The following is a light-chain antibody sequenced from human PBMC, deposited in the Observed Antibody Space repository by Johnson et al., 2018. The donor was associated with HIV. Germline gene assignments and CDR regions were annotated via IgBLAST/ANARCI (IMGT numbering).Light chain of an antibody. CDR3: GTWDSSLSAGV. CDR1: NSNIGKNY. CDR2: ENN. V-gene: IGLV1-51*02. J-gene: IGLJ1*01. Sequence: QSVLTQPPSVSAAPGQKVTISCSGSNSNIGKNYVSWYQQLPGTAPKVLIYENNKRPSGIPDRFSGSKSGASATLGITGLQTGDEADYYCGTWDSSLSAGVFGTGTRVTVL.